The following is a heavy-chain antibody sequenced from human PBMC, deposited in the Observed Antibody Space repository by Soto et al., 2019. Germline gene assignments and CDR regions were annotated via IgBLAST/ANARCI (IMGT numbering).Heavy chain of an antibody. Sequence: EVLLVESGGGLVHPGGSPRLSCAASGFTFSDYSMTWVRQAPGKELEWVSNIYSTGGIAYYADALKGRFSVSRDKAKNSLFLPMNSLREEDPGVYYCARLPKGSTVTGWGQGTLVTVSS. D-gene: IGHD4-17*01. CDR1: GFTFSDYS. CDR2: IYSTGGIA. CDR3: ARLPKGSTVTG. J-gene: IGHJ4*02. V-gene: IGHV3-48*02.